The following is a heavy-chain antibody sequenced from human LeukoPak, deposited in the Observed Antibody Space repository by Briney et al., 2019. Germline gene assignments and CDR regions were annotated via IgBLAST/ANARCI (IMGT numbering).Heavy chain of an antibody. V-gene: IGHV1-69*04. J-gene: IGHJ6*02. Sequence: SVKVSCKASGGTFSSYAISWVRQAPGQGLEWMGRIIPILGIANYAQKFQGRVTITADKSTSTAYMELSSLRSEDTAVYYCARVAYYDILTGYYNSPLSYYYYGMDVWGQGATVTVSS. CDR3: ARVAYYDILTGYYNSPLSYYYYGMDV. CDR2: IIPILGIA. CDR1: GGTFSSYA. D-gene: IGHD3-9*01.